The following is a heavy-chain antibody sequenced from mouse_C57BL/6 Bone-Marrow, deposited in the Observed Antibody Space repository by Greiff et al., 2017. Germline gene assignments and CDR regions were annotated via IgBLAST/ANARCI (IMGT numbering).Heavy chain of an antibody. V-gene: IGHV1-82*01. J-gene: IGHJ2*01. Sequence: VQGVESGPELVKPGASVKISCKASGYAFSSSWMNWVKQRPGKGLEWIGRIYPGDGDTNYNGKFKGKATLTADKSSSTAYMQLSSLTSEDSAVYCCARDRAYYYDYDDGAYYLDYWGQGTTLTVSS. D-gene: IGHD2-4*01. CDR2: IYPGDGDT. CDR1: GYAFSSSW. CDR3: ARDRAYYYDYDDGAYYLDY.